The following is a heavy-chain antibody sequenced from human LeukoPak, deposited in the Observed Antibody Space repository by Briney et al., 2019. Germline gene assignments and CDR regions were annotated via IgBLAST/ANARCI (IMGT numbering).Heavy chain of an antibody. CDR1: GFTFSNYA. D-gene: IGHD3-3*01. V-gene: IGHV3-23*01. CDR2: SGSGGSI. J-gene: IGHJ4*02. Sequence: GGSLRLSCAASGFTFSNYAMSWVRQTPGKRLGWVSGSGSGGSIYYADSVKGRFTISRDNSKSTLYLQMNSLRAEDTAFYYCARDFWSGYYPKYWGQGTLVTVSS. CDR3: ARDFWSGYYPKY.